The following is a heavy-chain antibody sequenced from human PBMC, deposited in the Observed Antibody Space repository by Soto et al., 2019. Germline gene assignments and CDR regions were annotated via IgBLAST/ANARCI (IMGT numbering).Heavy chain of an antibody. D-gene: IGHD1-1*01. J-gene: IGHJ4*02. CDR2: ISALTGEM. CDR3: ARAGWSMYTWKDAHFDY. Sequence: QVLLVQSGPEVKRPGASAMLSCQASGYTFTSFGLGWLRQAPGQGLEWVGWISALTGEMKFAPRFQGRIDLTIDRQSKTGNLELRSLTPDDTGVYFCARAGWSMYTWKDAHFDYWGRGALVTVSP. CDR1: GYTFTSFG. V-gene: IGHV1-18*01.